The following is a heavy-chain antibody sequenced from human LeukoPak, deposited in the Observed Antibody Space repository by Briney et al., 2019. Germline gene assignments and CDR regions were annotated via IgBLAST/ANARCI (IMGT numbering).Heavy chain of an antibody. D-gene: IGHD2-15*01. CDR3: ARAFGCYPGICGFDI. J-gene: IGHJ3*02. CDR1: GGSFSGYY. V-gene: IGHV4-34*01. Sequence: SETLSLTCAVYGGSFSGYYWSWIRQPPGKGLEWIGEINHSGSTNYNPSLKSRVTTSVDTSKNQFSLKLSSVTAADTAMYYCARAFGCYPGICGFDIWGQGTMVTVSS. CDR2: INHSGST.